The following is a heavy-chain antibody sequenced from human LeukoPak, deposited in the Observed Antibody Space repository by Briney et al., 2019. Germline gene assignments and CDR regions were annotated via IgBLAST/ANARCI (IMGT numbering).Heavy chain of an antibody. D-gene: IGHD4-11*01. CDR2: ISDSGAST. J-gene: IGHJ2*01. Sequence: GGSLRLSCAASGFTFSSYPMSWVRQAPGKGLEWVSVISDSGASTYYADSVKGRFTISRDNSKNTLYLQMNSLRAEDTAVYYCAKVRNFNYFGLWGRGTLVTVSS. CDR1: GFTFSSYP. CDR3: AKVRNFNYFGL. V-gene: IGHV3-23*01.